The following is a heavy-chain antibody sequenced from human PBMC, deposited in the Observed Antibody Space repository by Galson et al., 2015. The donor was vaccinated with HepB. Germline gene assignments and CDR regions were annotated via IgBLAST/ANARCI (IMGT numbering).Heavy chain of an antibody. CDR3: AKDRWGDSSSWTENYFDY. CDR2: IRYDGSNK. D-gene: IGHD6-13*01. CDR1: GFTFSSYG. Sequence: SLRLSCAASGFTFSSYGMHWVRQAPGKGLEWVAFIRYDGSNKYYADSVKGRFTISRDNSKNTLYLQMNSLRAEDTAVYYCAKDRWGDSSSWTENYFDYWGQGTLVTVSS. V-gene: IGHV3-30*02. J-gene: IGHJ4*02.